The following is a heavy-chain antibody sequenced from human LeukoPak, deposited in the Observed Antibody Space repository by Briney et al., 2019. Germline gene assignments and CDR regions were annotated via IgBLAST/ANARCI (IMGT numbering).Heavy chain of an antibody. Sequence: SVKVSCKASGGTFSSYAISWVRQAPGQGLEWMGRIIPIFGIANYAQKFQGRVTITADKSTSTAYMELSSLRSEDTAVYYCARGRGYSGSYCFDYWGQGTLVTVSS. D-gene: IGHD1-26*01. CDR2: IIPIFGIA. J-gene: IGHJ4*02. CDR3: ARGRGYSGSYCFDY. CDR1: GGTFSSYA. V-gene: IGHV1-69*04.